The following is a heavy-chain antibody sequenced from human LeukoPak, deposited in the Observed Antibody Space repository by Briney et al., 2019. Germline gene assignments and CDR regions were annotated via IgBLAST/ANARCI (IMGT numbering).Heavy chain of an antibody. CDR1: GGSIRSGDYY. CDR3: ARYTADGGSWYDY. Sequence: SETLSLTCTVSGGSIRSGDYYWSWIRQPPGKGLEWIGYIYYSGSTNYNPSLKSRVTMSVDTSKNQFSLKLSSVTALDTAVYYCARYTADGGSWYDYWGQGTLVTVSS. D-gene: IGHD6-13*01. CDR2: IYYSGST. J-gene: IGHJ4*02. V-gene: IGHV4-61*08.